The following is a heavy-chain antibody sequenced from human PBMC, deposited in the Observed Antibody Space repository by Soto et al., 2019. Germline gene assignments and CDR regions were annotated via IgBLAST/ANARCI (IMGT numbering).Heavy chain of an antibody. J-gene: IGHJ4*02. CDR3: ARGGVITMIRGVVWYYFDY. V-gene: IGHV4-31*03. CDR1: GGSISSGGYY. D-gene: IGHD3-10*01. CDR2: MFYSGST. Sequence: QVQLQESGPGLVKPSQTLSLICTVSGGSISSGGYYWSWIRQHPGKGLEWIGYMFYSGSTYFNPSLKSRVTISVDTSDSQLSLKLSSVTAADTAVYYCARGGVITMIRGVVWYYFDYWGQGTLVTVSS.